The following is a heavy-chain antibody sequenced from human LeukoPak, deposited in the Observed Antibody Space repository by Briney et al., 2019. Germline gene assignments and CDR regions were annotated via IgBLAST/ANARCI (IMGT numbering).Heavy chain of an antibody. Sequence: ASVKVSCKASGYTFTGYYMHWVRQAPGQGLEWMGWINPNSGGTNCAQKFQGRVTMTRDTSISTAYMELSRLRSDDTAVYYCARVKRYYYGSGTFDYWGQGTLVTVSS. CDR2: INPNSGGT. CDR3: ARVKRYYYGSGTFDY. CDR1: GYTFTGYY. V-gene: IGHV1-2*02. D-gene: IGHD3-10*01. J-gene: IGHJ4*02.